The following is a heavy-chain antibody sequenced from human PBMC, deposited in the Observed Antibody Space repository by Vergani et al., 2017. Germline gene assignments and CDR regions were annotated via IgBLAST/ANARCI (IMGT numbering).Heavy chain of an antibody. Sequence: VQLVESGGGLVQPGGSLRLSCTASGFTFSNYWMQWVRQAPGKGLMWVSRINSDGDSTSYADSVKGRFTISRDNAKNTLYLQMNSLRAEDTAVYYCAKADYSNYGGGWFDPWGQGTLVTVSS. V-gene: IGHV3-74*01. CDR2: INSDGDST. D-gene: IGHD4-11*01. CDR3: AKADYSNYGGGWFDP. CDR1: GFTFSNYW. J-gene: IGHJ5*02.